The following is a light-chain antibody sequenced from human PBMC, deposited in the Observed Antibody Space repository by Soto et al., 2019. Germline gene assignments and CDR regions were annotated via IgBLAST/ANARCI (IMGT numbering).Light chain of an antibody. Sequence: EIVMTQSPATLSVSPGEIATLSCSASQSVSSNLAWHQQKPGQAPIILMYDASTRATGIPARFSGSGSGTEFTLTISSLQSEDFAVYDCQQYHNWPFTLGQGTRLEI. V-gene: IGKV3-15*01. CDR1: QSVSSN. CDR2: DAS. J-gene: IGKJ5*01. CDR3: QQYHNWPFT.